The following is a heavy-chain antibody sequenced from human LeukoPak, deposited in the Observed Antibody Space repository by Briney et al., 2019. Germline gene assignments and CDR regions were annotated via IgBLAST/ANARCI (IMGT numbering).Heavy chain of an antibody. D-gene: IGHD3-22*01. J-gene: IGHJ4*02. V-gene: IGHV1-2*02. CDR3: ARVDSSGWTGRFEY. CDR2: TNPNTGGT. Sequence: SVNVSCKASGYTFTGYYLHWVRPAPGLGLEWMGWTNPNTGGTHYAEKFQGRLAMTRDTSITTAYMELTRLRSDDTAIYYCARVDSSGWTGRFEYWGQATLVTVSS. CDR1: GYTFTGYY.